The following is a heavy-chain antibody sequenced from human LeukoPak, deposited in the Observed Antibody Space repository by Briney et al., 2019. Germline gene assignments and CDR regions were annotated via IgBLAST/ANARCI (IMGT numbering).Heavy chain of an antibody. J-gene: IGHJ5*02. V-gene: IGHV3-30*03. CDR3: ARGGFGPRPHNWFDP. CDR1: GFTFSTYG. Sequence: PGRSLRLSCAAVGFTFSTYGMHWVRQAPGKGLEWVAVISYDGSNKYYADSVKGRFTISRDNSKNTLYLQMNSLRAEDTAVYYCARGGFGPRPHNWFDPWGQGTLVTVSS. CDR2: ISYDGSNK. D-gene: IGHD3-10*01.